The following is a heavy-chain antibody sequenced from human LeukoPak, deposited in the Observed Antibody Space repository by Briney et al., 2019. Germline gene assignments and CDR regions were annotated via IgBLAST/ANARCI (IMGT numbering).Heavy chain of an antibody. CDR1: GDTFSDYA. CDR2: IIPIRSLA. CDR3: ARPTGTQDYYGMDV. D-gene: IGHD4-17*01. J-gene: IGHJ6*02. V-gene: IGHV1-69*04. Sequence: ASVKVSCKASGDTFSDYAISWVQQAPGQGLEWMGRIIPIRSLANYAQKFQGRVTITADKSTSTAFLELSSLTPDDTAVYYCARPTGTQDYYGMDVWGQGTTVSVSS.